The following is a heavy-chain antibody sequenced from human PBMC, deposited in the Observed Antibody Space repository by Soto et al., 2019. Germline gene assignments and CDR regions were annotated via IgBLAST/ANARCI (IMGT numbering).Heavy chain of an antibody. J-gene: IGHJ4*02. CDR2: IYYSGST. V-gene: IGHV4-59*01. CDR1: GGSISSYY. Sequence: QVQLQESGPGLVKPSETLSLTCTVSGGSISSYYWSWIRQPPGKGLEWIGYIYYSGSTNYNPSLKSRITISVDTSKTQFSLKLSAVTAADTAVYYCARGSYSSSWNLDYWGQGTLVTVSS. D-gene: IGHD6-13*01. CDR3: ARGSYSSSWNLDY.